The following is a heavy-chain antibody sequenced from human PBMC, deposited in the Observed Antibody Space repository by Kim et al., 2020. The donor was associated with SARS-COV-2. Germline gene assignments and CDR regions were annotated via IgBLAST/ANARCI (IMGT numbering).Heavy chain of an antibody. CDR1: GYNFPSYW. V-gene: IGHV5-51*01. CDR2: IYPGDSDT. J-gene: IGHJ4*02. CDR3: ARSAGPYDYYFDY. Sequence: GESLKISCKGPGYNFPSYWIGWVRQMPGKGLEWMGIIYPGDSDTRYSASFQGQVTISADKSTTTAYLQWSSLKASDTAMYYCARSAGPYDYYFDYWGQGT. D-gene: IGHD3-16*01.